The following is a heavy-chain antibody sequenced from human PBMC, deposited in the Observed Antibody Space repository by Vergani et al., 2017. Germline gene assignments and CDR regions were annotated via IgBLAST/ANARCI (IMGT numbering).Heavy chain of an antibody. CDR1: GFSFNSYW. CDR3: ARDGWELLVYFYYMDV. Sequence: DVHLAESGGGFFQPGGSLRLSCSASGFSFNSYWMHWVRQVPGKGLMWVSRINSDGDSRSYADSVKGRFTISRDNAKNTLYLQMDSLRAEDTAVYYCARDGWELLVYFYYMDVWGKGTTVTVSS. V-gene: IGHV3-74*01. D-gene: IGHD1-26*01. J-gene: IGHJ6*03. CDR2: INSDGDSR.